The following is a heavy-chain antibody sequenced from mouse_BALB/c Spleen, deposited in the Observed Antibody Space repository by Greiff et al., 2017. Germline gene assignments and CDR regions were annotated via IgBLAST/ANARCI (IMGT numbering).Heavy chain of an antibody. CDR3: TRGESTTDYCDY. CDR1: GYTFTSYW. D-gene: IGHD2-14*01. Sequence: EVKLQESGTVLARPGASVKMSCKASGYTFTSYWMHWVKQRPGQGLEWIGAIYPGNSDTSYNQKFKGKAKLTAVTSTSTAYMELSSLTNEDSAVYYCTRGESTTDYCDYWGQGTTLTVSS. CDR2: IYPGNSDT. J-gene: IGHJ2*01. V-gene: IGHV1-5*01.